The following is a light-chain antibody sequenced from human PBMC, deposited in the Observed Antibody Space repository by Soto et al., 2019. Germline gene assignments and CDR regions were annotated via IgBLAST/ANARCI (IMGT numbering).Light chain of an antibody. CDR3: QQRSNWPLP. V-gene: IGKV3-11*01. CDR1: QSVTNY. Sequence: EIVLTQSPATLSLSPGERATLSCRASQSVTNYLAWYQQKPGQAPRLLIYDTSNRATGIPAKFSGSGSGTDFTLTIRSLEPDDSAIYFCQQRSNWPLPFGEGTKVDIK. J-gene: IGKJ4*01. CDR2: DTS.